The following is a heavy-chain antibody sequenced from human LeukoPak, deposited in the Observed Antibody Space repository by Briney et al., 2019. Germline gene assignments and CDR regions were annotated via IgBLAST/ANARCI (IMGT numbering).Heavy chain of an antibody. D-gene: IGHD1-26*01. Sequence: GGSLRLSCAASGFTLNAFEMNWVRQAPGKGLEWVSYISTSSSIIYFADSVKGRFTISRDNAKNSLYLQMDSLRAEDTAVYYCAREMVGATPYFDYWGRGTLVTVSS. J-gene: IGHJ4*02. V-gene: IGHV3-48*03. CDR3: AREMVGATPYFDY. CDR1: GFTLNAFE. CDR2: ISTSSSII.